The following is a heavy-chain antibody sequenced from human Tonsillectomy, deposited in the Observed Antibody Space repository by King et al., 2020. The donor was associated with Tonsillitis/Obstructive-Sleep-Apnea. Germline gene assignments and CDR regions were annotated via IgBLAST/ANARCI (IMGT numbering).Heavy chain of an antibody. CDR3: ARGAPGIFGVVFNLDY. Sequence: QLVQSGAEVKKPGASVKVSCQASGYTFTSHGLSWVRRAPGQGLEWMGWISGYNGKTNYAQKFQGRVTMTTDTSTSTAYMELRSLRSDDTAVYYCARGAPGIFGVVFNLDYWGQGTLVTVSS. CDR2: ISGYNGKT. J-gene: IGHJ4*02. V-gene: IGHV1-18*01. D-gene: IGHD3-3*01. CDR1: GYTFTSHG.